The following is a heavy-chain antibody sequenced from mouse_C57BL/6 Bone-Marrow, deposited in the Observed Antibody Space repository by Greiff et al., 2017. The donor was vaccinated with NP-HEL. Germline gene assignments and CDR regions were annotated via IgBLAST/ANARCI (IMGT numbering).Heavy chain of an antibody. Sequence: QVQLQQPGAELVKPGASVKVSCKASGYTFTSYWMHWVKQRPGQGLEWIGRLHPSDSDTNYNQKFKGKATLPVDKSSSTAYMQLSSLTSEDSAVYYCAIKTTVVAYYYAMDYWGQGTSVTVSS. V-gene: IGHV1-74*01. CDR3: AIKTTVVAYYYAMDY. D-gene: IGHD1-1*01. CDR2: LHPSDSDT. J-gene: IGHJ4*01. CDR1: GYTFTSYW.